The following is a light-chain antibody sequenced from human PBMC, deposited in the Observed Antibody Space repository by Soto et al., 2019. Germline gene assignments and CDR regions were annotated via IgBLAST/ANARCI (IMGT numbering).Light chain of an antibody. CDR2: DAS. J-gene: IGKJ5*01. CDR3: QQRHMWPIT. Sequence: EIVLTQSPATLSLSPGERATLSCRASQSVSSYLAWYQQEPGQAPRLLIYDASSRATGIPDRFSGSGFGTDFTLTINRLEPEDFAVYYCQQRHMWPITFGQGTRLE. CDR1: QSVSSY. V-gene: IGKV3-11*01.